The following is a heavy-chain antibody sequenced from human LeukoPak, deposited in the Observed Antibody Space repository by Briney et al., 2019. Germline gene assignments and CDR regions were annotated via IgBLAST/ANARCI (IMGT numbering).Heavy chain of an antibody. CDR1: GGSFSGYY. CDR2: INHSGST. J-gene: IGHJ5*02. Sequence: SETLSLTCAVYGGSFSGYYLSWIRQPPGKGLEWIGEINHSGSTNYNPSLKSRVTISVDTSKNQFSLKLSSVTAADTAVYYCARGSFGYCSSTSCYGGIRWFDPWGQGTLVTVSS. V-gene: IGHV4-34*01. D-gene: IGHD2-2*03. CDR3: ARGSFGYCSSTSCYGGIRWFDP.